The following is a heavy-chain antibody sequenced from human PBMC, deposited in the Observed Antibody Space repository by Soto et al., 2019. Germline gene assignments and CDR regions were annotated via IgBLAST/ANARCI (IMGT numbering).Heavy chain of an antibody. Sequence: PSETLSLTCTVSGGSISSGGYYWSWIRQHPGKGLEWIGYIYYSGSAYYNPSLKSRVTISVDTSKNQFSLKLSSVTAADTAVYYCAALRGYSYGLVFSSFDYWGQGTLVTVSS. CDR3: AALRGYSYGLVFSSFDY. J-gene: IGHJ4*02. V-gene: IGHV4-31*03. CDR1: GGSISSGGYY. CDR2: IYYSGSA. D-gene: IGHD5-18*01.